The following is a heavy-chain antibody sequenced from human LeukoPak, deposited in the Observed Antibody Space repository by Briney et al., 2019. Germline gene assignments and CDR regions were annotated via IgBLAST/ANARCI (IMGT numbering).Heavy chain of an antibody. D-gene: IGHD3-16*01. V-gene: IGHV3-33*01. CDR1: GFTFSTYG. CDR3: ARAVGPFDY. J-gene: IGHJ4*02. Sequence: PGGSLRLSCATSGFTFSTYGIHWVCQAPGKGLEWVAAIWPDGSYKYYADSVKGRFTISRDNSKNTVYLQMNTLRDEDTAVYYCARAVGPFDYWGQGTLVTVSS. CDR2: IWPDGSYK.